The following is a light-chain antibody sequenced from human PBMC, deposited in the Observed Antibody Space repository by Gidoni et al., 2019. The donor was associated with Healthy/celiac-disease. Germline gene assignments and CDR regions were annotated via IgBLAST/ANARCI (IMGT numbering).Light chain of an antibody. CDR1: QSVSSY. J-gene: IGKJ5*01. Sequence: DIVLTQSPATLSLSPGERATLSCRASQSVSSYLAWYQQKPGQAPRLLIYDASNRATGIPARFSGSGSGTDFTRTISSLEPEDFAVYYCQQRSNWPPITFGQGTRLDIK. CDR2: DAS. V-gene: IGKV3-11*01. CDR3: QQRSNWPPIT.